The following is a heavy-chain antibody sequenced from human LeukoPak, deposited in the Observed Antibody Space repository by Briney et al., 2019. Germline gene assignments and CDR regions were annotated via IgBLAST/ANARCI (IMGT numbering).Heavy chain of an antibody. CDR3: ARACNPTVTTERPLDY. Sequence: ASVKVSCKASGGTFSSYAISWVRQAPGQGLEWMGGIIPIFGTANYAQKFQGRVTITADESTSTAYMELSSLRSEDTAVYYCARACNPTVTTERPLDYWGQGTLVTVSS. J-gene: IGHJ4*02. CDR2: IIPIFGTA. CDR1: GGTFSSYA. D-gene: IGHD4-17*01. V-gene: IGHV1-69*13.